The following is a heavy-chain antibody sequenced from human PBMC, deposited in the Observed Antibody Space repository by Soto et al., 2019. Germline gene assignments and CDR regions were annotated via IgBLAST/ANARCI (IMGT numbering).Heavy chain of an antibody. CDR3: ARAPIAVVGDAFDI. D-gene: IGHD6-19*01. CDR1: GFTFSSYG. V-gene: IGHV3-33*01. J-gene: IGHJ3*02. Sequence: GESLKISCAASGFTFSSYGMHWVRQAPGKGLEWVAVIWYDGSNKYYADSVKGRFTISRDNSKNTLYLQMNSLRAEDTAVYYCARAPIAVVGDAFDIWGQGTMVTVSS. CDR2: IWYDGSNK.